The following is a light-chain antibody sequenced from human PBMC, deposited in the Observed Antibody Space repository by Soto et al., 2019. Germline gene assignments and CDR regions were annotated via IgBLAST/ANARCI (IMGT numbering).Light chain of an antibody. CDR1: QSISSW. V-gene: IGKV1-5*03. J-gene: IGKJ1*01. CDR3: QQYNSYQGT. Sequence: DIQMTQAPSTLAASLGDRVTITCRASQSISSWLAWYQQKPGKAPKLLIYKASSLESGVPSRFSGSGSGTEFTLTISSLQPDDFATYYCQQYNSYQGTFGQGTKVDI. CDR2: KAS.